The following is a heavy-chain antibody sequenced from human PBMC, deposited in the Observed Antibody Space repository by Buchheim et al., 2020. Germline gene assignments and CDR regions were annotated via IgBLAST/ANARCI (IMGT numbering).Heavy chain of an antibody. CDR1: GDSISPYY. V-gene: IGHV4-59*01. CDR2: IFQTDST. Sequence: QVQLQESGPRLVKPSETLSLTCTVSGDSISPYYWSWIRQPPGKGLEWIGYIFQTDSTNYNPSLRSRVTMSVDRSKHKFSLNLGSVTAADTAVYFCARKRHVGGGDFDYWGHGIL. J-gene: IGHJ4*01. CDR3: ARKRHVGGGDFDY. D-gene: IGHD2-15*01.